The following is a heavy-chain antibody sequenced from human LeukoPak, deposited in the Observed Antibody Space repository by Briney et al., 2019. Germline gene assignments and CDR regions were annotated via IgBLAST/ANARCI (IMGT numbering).Heavy chain of an antibody. V-gene: IGHV3-33*01. CDR2: IWYDGSNK. CDR3: ARSRYGAPDY. Sequence: GGSLRPSCAASGFTFSSYGMHWVRQAPGKGLEWVAVIWYDGSNKYYADSVKGRFTISRDNSKNTLYLQMNSLRAEDTAVYCCARSRYGAPDYWGQGTLVTVSS. CDR1: GFTFSSYG. D-gene: IGHD4-17*01. J-gene: IGHJ4*02.